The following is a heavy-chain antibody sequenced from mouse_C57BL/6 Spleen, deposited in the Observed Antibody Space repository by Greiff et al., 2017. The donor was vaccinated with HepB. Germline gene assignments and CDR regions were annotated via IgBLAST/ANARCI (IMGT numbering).Heavy chain of an antibody. CDR1: GYAFSSYW. J-gene: IGHJ3*01. CDR2: IYPGDGDT. Sequence: VKLMESGAELVKPGASVKISCKASGYAFSSYWMNWVKQRPGKGLEWIGQIYPGDGDTNYNGKFKGKATLTADKSSSTAYMQLSSLTSEDSAVYFCARGPTEAYWGQGTLVTVSA. CDR3: ARGPTEAY. V-gene: IGHV1-80*01.